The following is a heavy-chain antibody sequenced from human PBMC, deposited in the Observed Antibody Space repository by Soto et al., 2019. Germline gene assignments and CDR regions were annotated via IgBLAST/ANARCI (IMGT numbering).Heavy chain of an antibody. D-gene: IGHD2-15*01. Sequence: GSLRLSCTASGFTFGDYVMSWFRQAPGKGLEWVGFIRSKAFGVTTEYAASVKGRFTISRDDSKSIAYLQMSGLKTEDTAVYYCTRALLQYCSGGSCFSPSLYWGQGTLVTVSS. J-gene: IGHJ4*02. CDR3: TRALLQYCSGGSCFSPSLY. CDR1: GFTFGDYV. CDR2: IRSKAFGVTT. V-gene: IGHV3-49*03.